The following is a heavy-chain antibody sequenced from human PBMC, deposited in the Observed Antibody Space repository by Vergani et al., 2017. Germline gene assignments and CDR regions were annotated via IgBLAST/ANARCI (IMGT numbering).Heavy chain of an antibody. CDR1: GFTFSSYG. CDR3: ARVRCGMSDAFDI. J-gene: IGHJ3*02. V-gene: IGHV3-33*01. D-gene: IGHD1-26*01. CDR2: IWYDGSNK. Sequence: QVQLVESGGGVVQPGRSLRLSCAASGFTFSSYGMHWVRQAPGKGLEWVAVIWYDGSNKYYVDSVKGRFTISRDNAKNSLYLQMNSLRAEDTAVYYCARVRCGMSDAFDIWGQGTMVTVSS.